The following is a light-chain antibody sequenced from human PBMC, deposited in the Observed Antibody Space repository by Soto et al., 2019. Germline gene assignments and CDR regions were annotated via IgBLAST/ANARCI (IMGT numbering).Light chain of an antibody. CDR2: GAS. J-gene: IGKJ1*01. Sequence: EIVLTQSPATLSFSPGERATLSCRASQSFNSIYLAWYQQKPGQAPRLLIYGASSRATGIPDRFSGSGSGTDFTLTISRLEPEDFAVYYCHQYDSWTFGQGTKVDIK. CDR1: QSFNSIY. CDR3: HQYDSWT. V-gene: IGKV3-20*01.